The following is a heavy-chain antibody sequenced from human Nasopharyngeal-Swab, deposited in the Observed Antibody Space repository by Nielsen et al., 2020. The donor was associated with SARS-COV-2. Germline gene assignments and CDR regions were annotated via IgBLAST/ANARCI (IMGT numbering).Heavy chain of an antibody. Sequence: SVQASCKVSGYTLTELSMHWVRQAPGKGLEWMGGFDPEDGETIYAQKFQGRVTMTEDTSTDTAYMELSSLRSEDTAVYYCATGDPTVTTSNWFDPWGQGTLVTVSS. J-gene: IGHJ5*02. CDR1: GYTLTELS. D-gene: IGHD4-17*01. V-gene: IGHV1-24*01. CDR3: ATGDPTVTTSNWFDP. CDR2: FDPEDGET.